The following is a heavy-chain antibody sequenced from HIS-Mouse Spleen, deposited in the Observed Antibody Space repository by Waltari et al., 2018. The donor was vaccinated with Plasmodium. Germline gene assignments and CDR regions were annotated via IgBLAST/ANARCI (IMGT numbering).Heavy chain of an antibody. V-gene: IGHV3-21*01. CDR2: ISSSSSYI. D-gene: IGHD3-9*01. CDR3: AREDILTGYYNDYWYFDL. J-gene: IGHJ2*01. Sequence: EVQLVESGGGLVKPGGSLRLSCAASGFTFRSYRMNWVRQAPGKGLEWVSSISSSSSYIYYADSVKGRFTISRDNAKNSLYLQMNSLRAEDTAVYYCAREDILTGYYNDYWYFDLWGRGSLVTVSS. CDR1: GFTFRSYR.